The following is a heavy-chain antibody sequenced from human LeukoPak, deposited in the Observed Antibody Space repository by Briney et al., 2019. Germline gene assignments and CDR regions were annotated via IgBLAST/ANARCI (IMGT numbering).Heavy chain of an antibody. CDR2: IIPILGIA. Sequence: SVKVSCKASGGTFSSYTISWVRQAPGQGLEWMGRIIPILGIANCAQKFQGRVTITADKSTSTAYMELSSLRSEDTAVYYCARDLEVSNWDIVVVPAAINYYYYGMDVWGQGTTVTVSS. J-gene: IGHJ6*02. D-gene: IGHD2-2*01. CDR3: ARDLEVSNWDIVVVPAAINYYYYGMDV. CDR1: GGTFSSYT. V-gene: IGHV1-69*04.